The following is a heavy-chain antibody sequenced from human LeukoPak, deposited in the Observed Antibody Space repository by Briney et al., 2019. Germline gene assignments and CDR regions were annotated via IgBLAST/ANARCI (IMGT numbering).Heavy chain of an antibody. V-gene: IGHV4-59*01. CDR1: GGSISSYY. Sequence: SETLSLTCTVSGGSISSYYWSWIRQPPGKGLEWIGYIYYSGSTNYNPSLKSRVTISVDTSKNQFSLKLSSVTAADTAVYYCARDGGYDRPGIDYWGQGALVTVSS. J-gene: IGHJ4*02. CDR3: ARDGGYDRPGIDY. D-gene: IGHD5-12*01. CDR2: IYYSGST.